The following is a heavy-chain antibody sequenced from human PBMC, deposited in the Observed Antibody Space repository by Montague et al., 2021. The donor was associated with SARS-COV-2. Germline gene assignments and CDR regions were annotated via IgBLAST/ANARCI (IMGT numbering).Heavy chain of an antibody. V-gene: IGHV4-39*01. CDR3: ARHWGIAAAGN. CDR2: MNYSGTT. D-gene: IGHD6-13*01. CDR1: GGSITDRTYY. J-gene: IGHJ4*02. Sequence: SETLSLTCIVSGGSITDRTYYWGCIRQSPGKGLEWIGGMNYSGTTYYNPSLKSRVTISLDTSKNQFSLKMTSVTAADTAVYYCARHWGIAAAGNWGQGTLVTVSS.